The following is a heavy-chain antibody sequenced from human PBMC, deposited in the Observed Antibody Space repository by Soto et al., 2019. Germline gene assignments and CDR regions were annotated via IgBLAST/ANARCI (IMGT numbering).Heavy chain of an antibody. J-gene: IGHJ4*02. CDR3: ARGGQDFWSGPFDY. CDR2: IDNSGST. V-gene: IGHV4-4*07. Sequence: PSETLSLTCTVSGGSISNYFCNWTRQPAGQGLEWIGRIDNSGSTNYNPSLKSRITISADTSRNQFSLKLNSVTAADTAVYYCARGGQDFWSGPFDYWGQGALVTVSS. D-gene: IGHD3-3*01. CDR1: GGSISNYF.